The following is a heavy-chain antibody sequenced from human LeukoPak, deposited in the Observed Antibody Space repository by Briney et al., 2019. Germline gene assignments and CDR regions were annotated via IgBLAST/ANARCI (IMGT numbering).Heavy chain of an antibody. D-gene: IGHD6-19*01. J-gene: IGHJ4*02. V-gene: IGHV1-8*01. Sequence: ASVKVSCKASGYTFISYDINCVRQATGQGLEWMGWMNPNSGNTGYAQKFQGRVTMTRNTSISTAYMELSSLRSEDTAVYYCARKSNTSSGWFAFDYWGQGTLVTVSS. CDR1: GYTFISYD. CDR2: MNPNSGNT. CDR3: ARKSNTSSGWFAFDY.